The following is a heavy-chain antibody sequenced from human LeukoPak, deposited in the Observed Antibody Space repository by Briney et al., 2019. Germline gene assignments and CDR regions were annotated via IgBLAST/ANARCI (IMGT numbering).Heavy chain of an antibody. CDR2: IYYSGST. J-gene: IGHJ6*03. Sequence: SETLSLTCTVSGGSLSSSSYYWGWLRQPPGKGLEWIGSIYYSGSTYYNPSVKSRGTISVDTSKNQFSLTLSSVTAADTAVYYCAREDYYCYYMDVWGKGTTVTVSS. CDR1: GGSLSSSSYY. CDR3: AREDYYCYYMDV. V-gene: IGHV4-39*07.